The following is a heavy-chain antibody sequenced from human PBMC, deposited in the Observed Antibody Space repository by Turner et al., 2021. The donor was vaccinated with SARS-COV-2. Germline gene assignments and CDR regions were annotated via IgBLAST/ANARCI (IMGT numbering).Heavy chain of an antibody. V-gene: IGHV4-39*01. CDR2: ISYSGST. D-gene: IGHD2-2*01. Sequence: QLQLQKSGPGLVKPSETLSLTCTVSGGSISSSSYYWGWIRQPPGKGLEWIGSISYSGSTYYNPSLKSRVTISVDTSKNQFSLKLSSVTAADTAVYYCARQRLVVVPAAIINGMDVWGQGTTVTVSS. CDR3: ARQRLVVVPAAIINGMDV. J-gene: IGHJ6*02. CDR1: GGSISSSSYY.